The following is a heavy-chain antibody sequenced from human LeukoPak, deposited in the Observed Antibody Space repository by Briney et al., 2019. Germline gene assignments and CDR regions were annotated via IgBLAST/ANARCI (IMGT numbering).Heavy chain of an antibody. Sequence: KPGESLRLSCAASGFTFSSYSMNWVRQAPGKGLEWVSSISSSSSYIYYADSVKGRFTISRDNAKNSLYLQMNSLRAEDTAVYYCARDLDYYDSSGYYYPHAFDIWGQGTMVTVSS. V-gene: IGHV3-21*01. CDR2: ISSSSSYI. J-gene: IGHJ3*02. D-gene: IGHD3-22*01. CDR1: GFTFSSYS. CDR3: ARDLDYYDSSGYYYPHAFDI.